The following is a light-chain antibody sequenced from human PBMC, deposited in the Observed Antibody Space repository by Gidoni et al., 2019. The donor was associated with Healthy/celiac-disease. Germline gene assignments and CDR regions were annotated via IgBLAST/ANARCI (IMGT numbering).Light chain of an antibody. J-gene: IGLJ1*01. CDR2: RNN. CDR1: SSNIGSNY. V-gene: IGLV1-47*01. CDR3: AAWDDSLSCYV. Sequence: QSVMKQPPSASGTPGQRVTISCSVSSSNIGSNYVYWYQKLPVTAPKLLIYRNNQRPSGVPDRFSGSKSGTSASLALSGLRSEDEADYYCAAWDDSLSCYVFGTGTKVTVL.